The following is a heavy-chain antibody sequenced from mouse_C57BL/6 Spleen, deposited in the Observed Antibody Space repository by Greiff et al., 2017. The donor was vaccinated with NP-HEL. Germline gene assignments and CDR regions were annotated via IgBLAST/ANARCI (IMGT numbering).Heavy chain of an antibody. CDR3: ARERPLLLPPYFDV. Sequence: VQLQQSGPELVKPGASVKLSCKASGYTFTDYYMNWVKQSPGKSLEWIGDINPNNGGTSYNQKFKGKATLTVDKSSSTAYMQLRSLTSEDSAVYYCARERPLLLPPYFDVWGTGTTVTVSS. CDR1: GYTFTDYY. D-gene: IGHD1-1*01. V-gene: IGHV1-26*01. J-gene: IGHJ1*03. CDR2: INPNNGGT.